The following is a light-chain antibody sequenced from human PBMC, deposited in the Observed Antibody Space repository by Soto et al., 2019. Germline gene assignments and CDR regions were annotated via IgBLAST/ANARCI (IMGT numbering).Light chain of an antibody. CDR1: SSNIGNNY. CDR2: GDD. V-gene: IGLV1-51*01. Sequence: QSVLTQPPSVSAAPGQKVTISCSGSSSNIGNNYVSWYKQLPGTAPKLLIYGDDERPSGIPDRFSGSKSGTAATLGITGLQTGDEADYYCGSWDNSLPIYFFGTGTKVTVL. CDR3: GSWDNSLPIYF. J-gene: IGLJ1*01.